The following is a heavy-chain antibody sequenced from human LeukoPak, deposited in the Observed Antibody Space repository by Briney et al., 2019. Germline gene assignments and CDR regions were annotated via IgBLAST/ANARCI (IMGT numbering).Heavy chain of an antibody. CDR3: TSLTYYDSSGYYYDDYYYYYMDV. D-gene: IGHD3-22*01. Sequence: GGSLRLSCTASGFTFGDYAMSWVRQAPGKGLEWVGFIRSKAYGGTTEYAASVKGRFTISRDDSKSTAYLQMNSLKTEDTAVYYCTSLTYYDSSGYYYDDYYYYYMDVWGKGTTVTVSS. CDR2: IRSKAYGGTT. V-gene: IGHV3-49*04. J-gene: IGHJ6*03. CDR1: GFTFGDYA.